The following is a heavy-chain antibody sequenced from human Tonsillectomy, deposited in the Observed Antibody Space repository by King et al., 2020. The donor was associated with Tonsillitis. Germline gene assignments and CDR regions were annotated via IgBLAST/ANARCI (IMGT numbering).Heavy chain of an antibody. Sequence: VQLVESGAEVKKPGESLRISCKGSGYSFNTYWISWVRQMPGKGLEWMGKIDLSDSYINYSPSFQGHVTISADKSISTAYLQWSSLKASDTAKYYCTTGLLALNDYWGQGTLVTVSS. D-gene: IGHD2-15*01. CDR1: GYSFNTYW. CDR2: IDLSDSYI. CDR3: TTGLLALNDY. J-gene: IGHJ4*02. V-gene: IGHV5-10-1*03.